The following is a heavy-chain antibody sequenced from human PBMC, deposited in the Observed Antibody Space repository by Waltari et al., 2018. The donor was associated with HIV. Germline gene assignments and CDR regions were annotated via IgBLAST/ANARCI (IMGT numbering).Heavy chain of an antibody. V-gene: IGHV1-18*01. CDR1: GYTFRDYG. D-gene: IGHD3-22*01. CDR2: ISGLSEER. J-gene: IGHJ5*02. Sequence: SVKVSCKASGYTFRDYGISWVRQAPGQGLEWMGWISGLSEERRNYAQKFQGRVTLSTDTSTTTAYMELRSLRSDDTAIYYCARGSLLRNWLDPWGQGTLVTVSS. CDR3: ARGSLLRNWLDP.